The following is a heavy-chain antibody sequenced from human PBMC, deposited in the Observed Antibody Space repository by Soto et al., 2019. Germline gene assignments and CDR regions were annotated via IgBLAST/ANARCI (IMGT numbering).Heavy chain of an antibody. CDR3: AGGIISWRCHY. J-gene: IGHJ4*02. V-gene: IGHV4-39*01. D-gene: IGHD6-13*01. Sequence: PSETLSLTCTVSGSAISSNNYYWGWIRQPPGKGLEWIGTIYYSGSAYYNPSIKSRVTISVDTSKNQFSLKLSSVTAADTAVYYCAGGIISWRCHYWAQGTLVT. CDR1: GSAISSNNYY. CDR2: IYYSGSA.